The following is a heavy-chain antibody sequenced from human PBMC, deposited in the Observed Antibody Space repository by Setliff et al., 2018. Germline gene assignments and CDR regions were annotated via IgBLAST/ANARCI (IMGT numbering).Heavy chain of an antibody. CDR3: GRAGVAAADRKGLLDY. CDR1: GYTFTSYY. CDR2: VNPGGGSA. D-gene: IGHD6-13*01. V-gene: IGHV1-46*01. J-gene: IGHJ4*02. Sequence: ASVKVSCKASGYTFTSYYMHWVRQAPGQGLEWMGMVNPGGGSASIVEKFQGRVTMTSDTSTSTVYLDLSGLTSEDTAVYYCGRAGVAAADRKGLLDYWGQGTLVTVSS.